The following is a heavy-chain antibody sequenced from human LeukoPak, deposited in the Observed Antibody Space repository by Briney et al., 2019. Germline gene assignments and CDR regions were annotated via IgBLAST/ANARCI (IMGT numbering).Heavy chain of an antibody. V-gene: IGHV3-30*18. CDR2: ISYDGSNK. Sequence: GGSLRLSCAASGFTFSNAWMSWVRQAPGKGLEWVAVISYDGSNKYYADSVKGRFTISRDNSKNTLYLQMNSLRAEDTAVYYCAKDIGEYYDSSQSDYWGQGTLVTVSS. CDR3: AKDIGEYYDSSQSDY. D-gene: IGHD3-22*01. J-gene: IGHJ4*02. CDR1: GFTFSNAW.